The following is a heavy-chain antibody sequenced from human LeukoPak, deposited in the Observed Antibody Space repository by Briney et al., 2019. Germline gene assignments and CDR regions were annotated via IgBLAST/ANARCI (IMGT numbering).Heavy chain of an antibody. V-gene: IGHV4-39*01. CDR1: GGSISSSSNY. Sequence: SETLSLTCTVSGGSISSSSNYWGWIRQPPGKGLEWIGSIYYSGSTYYNPSLKSRVTTSVDTTKNQFSLKLSSVTAADTAVYYCATQRWLQFCYFDYWGQGTLVTVSS. J-gene: IGHJ4*02. CDR2: IYYSGST. CDR3: ATQRWLQFCYFDY. D-gene: IGHD5-24*01.